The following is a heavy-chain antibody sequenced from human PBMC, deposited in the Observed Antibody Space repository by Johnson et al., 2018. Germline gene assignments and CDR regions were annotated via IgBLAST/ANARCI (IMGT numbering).Heavy chain of an antibody. V-gene: IGHV1-8*01. CDR1: GYTFTSYD. CDR2: MNPKSGNT. CDR3: ARGMGAVDF. Sequence: QVQLVQSGAEVKKPGASVKVSCKASGYTFTSYDINWVRQATGQGLEWMGWMNPKSGNTGYAQKFKGRVSMTRDTTITKAYMELSSLRSEDPAVYYRARGMGAVDFWGQGTLVTVSS. D-gene: IGHD1-26*01. J-gene: IGHJ4*02.